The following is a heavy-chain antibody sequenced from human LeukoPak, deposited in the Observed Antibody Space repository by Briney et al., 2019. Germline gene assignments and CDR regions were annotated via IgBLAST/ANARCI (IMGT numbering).Heavy chain of an antibody. V-gene: IGHV4-4*07. D-gene: IGHD3-22*01. CDR2: IYTSGST. CDR3: ARHWYYYDSSGYPRWHNWFDP. CDR1: GGSISSYY. J-gene: IGHJ5*02. Sequence: SETLSLTCTVSGGSISSYYWSWIRQPAGKGLEWIGRIYTSGSTNYNPSLKSRVTMSVDTSKNQFSLKLSSVTAADTAVYYCARHWYYYDSSGYPRWHNWFDPWGQGTLVTVSS.